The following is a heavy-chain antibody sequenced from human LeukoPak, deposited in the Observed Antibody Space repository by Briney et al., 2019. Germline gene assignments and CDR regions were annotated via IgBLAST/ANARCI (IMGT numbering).Heavy chain of an antibody. D-gene: IGHD3-10*01. Sequence: GASVKVCCKASGYTFTSYYMHWVRQAPGQGLEWMGIINPSGGSTSYAQKFQGRVTMTRDTSTSTVYMELSSLRSEDTAVYYCARHRPFITMVRGVTPPTGMDVWGKGTTVTVSS. CDR1: GYTFTSYY. V-gene: IGHV1-46*01. J-gene: IGHJ6*04. CDR2: INPSGGST. CDR3: ARHRPFITMVRGVTPPTGMDV.